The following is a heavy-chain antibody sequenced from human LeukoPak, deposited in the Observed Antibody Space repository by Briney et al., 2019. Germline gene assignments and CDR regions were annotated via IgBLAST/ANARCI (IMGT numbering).Heavy chain of an antibody. J-gene: IGHJ4*02. D-gene: IGHD2-2*01. CDR3: ATSGDLGYCSSTSCSFDY. Sequence: SETLSLTCTVSGYSISSGYYWGWIRQPPGKGLEWIGSIYHSGSTYYNPSLKSRVTISVDTSKNQFSLKLSSVTAADTAVYYCATSGDLGYCSSTSCSFDYWGQGTLVTVSS. CDR1: GYSISSGYY. V-gene: IGHV4-38-2*02. CDR2: IYHSGST.